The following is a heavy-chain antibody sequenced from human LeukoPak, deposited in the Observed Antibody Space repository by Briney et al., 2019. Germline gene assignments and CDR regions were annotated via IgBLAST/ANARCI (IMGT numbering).Heavy chain of an antibody. Sequence: SETLSLTCTVSGGSISSSSYYWGWIRQPPGKGLEWIGSIYYSGSTYYNPSLKSRVTISVDTSKNQFSLKLSSVTAADTAVYYCARVDLDYYDSSGYYFDYWGQGTLVTVSS. J-gene: IGHJ4*02. V-gene: IGHV4-39*07. CDR3: ARVDLDYYDSSGYYFDY. CDR1: GGSISSSSYY. D-gene: IGHD3-22*01. CDR2: IYYSGST.